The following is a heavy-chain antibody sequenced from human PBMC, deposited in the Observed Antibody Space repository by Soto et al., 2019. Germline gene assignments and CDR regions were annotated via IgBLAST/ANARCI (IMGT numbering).Heavy chain of an antibody. J-gene: IGHJ6*03. CDR3: ARGRPDYDFWSGYSNYYYYMDV. Sequence: ASVKVSCKASGDTFTGYYMHWVRQAPGQGLEWMGWINPNSGGTNYAQKFQGWVTMTRDTSISTAYMELSRLRSDDTAVYYCARGRPDYDFWSGYSNYYYYMDVWGKGTTVTVSS. CDR2: INPNSGGT. D-gene: IGHD3-3*01. V-gene: IGHV1-2*04. CDR1: GDTFTGYY.